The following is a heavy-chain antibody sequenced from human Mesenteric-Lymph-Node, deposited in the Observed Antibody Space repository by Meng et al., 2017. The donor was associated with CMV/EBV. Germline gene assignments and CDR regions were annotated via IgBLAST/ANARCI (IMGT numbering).Heavy chain of an antibody. CDR2: ISHDGKSV. CDR1: QFTFSSHY. D-gene: IGHD1-14*01. J-gene: IGHJ4*02. Sequence: GGSLRLSCEASQFTFSSHYMHWVRQAPGKGLEWVAFISHDGKSVSYADSVRGRFTISRDNSKNTLFLQMSRLRSDDTAVYYCATAEKGWGQGTLVTVSS. V-gene: IGHV3-30*03. CDR3: ATAEKG.